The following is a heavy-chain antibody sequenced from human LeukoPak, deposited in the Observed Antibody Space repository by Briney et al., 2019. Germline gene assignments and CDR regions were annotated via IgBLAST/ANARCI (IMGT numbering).Heavy chain of an antibody. CDR2: MIPDSGNT. Sequence: ASLKVSCEASGYTFISSDICWVRHATGERLESRSWMIPDSGNTDYTQTLQGRVTISTDTSISTPYMGMCSVRAENTAVYYSARGDASKVILTGPPPRPYYYMDVWGKGTTVTVSS. J-gene: IGHJ6*03. D-gene: IGHD3-9*01. CDR1: GYTFISSD. V-gene: IGHV1-8*01. CDR3: ARGDASKVILTGPPPRPYYYMDV.